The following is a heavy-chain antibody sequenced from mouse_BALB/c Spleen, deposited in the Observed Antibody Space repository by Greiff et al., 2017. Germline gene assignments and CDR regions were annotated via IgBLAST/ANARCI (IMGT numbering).Heavy chain of an antibody. J-gene: IGHJ2*01. CDR1: GYSITSGYY. CDR3: AREGLRRRYFDY. V-gene: IGHV3-6*02. CDR2: ISYDGSN. D-gene: IGHD2-4*01. Sequence: DVQLQESGPGLVKPSQSLSLTCSVTGYSITSGYYWNWIRQFPGNKLEWMGYISYDGSNNYNPSLKNRISITRDTSKNQFFLKLNSVTTEDTATYYCAREGLRRRYFDYWGQGTTLTVSS.